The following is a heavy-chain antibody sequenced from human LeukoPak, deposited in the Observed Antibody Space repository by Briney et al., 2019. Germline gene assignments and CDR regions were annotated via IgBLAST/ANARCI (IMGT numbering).Heavy chain of an antibody. Sequence: TGASLRLSCAASGFTFSSYAMSWVRQAPGKGLEWVSAISGSGGSTYHADSVKGRFTISRDNSKNTLYLQMNSLRAEDTAVYYCAKDHVNTMIVAHAFDIWGQGTMVTVSS. J-gene: IGHJ3*02. CDR1: GFTFSSYA. CDR2: ISGSGGST. CDR3: AKDHVNTMIVAHAFDI. D-gene: IGHD3-22*01. V-gene: IGHV3-23*01.